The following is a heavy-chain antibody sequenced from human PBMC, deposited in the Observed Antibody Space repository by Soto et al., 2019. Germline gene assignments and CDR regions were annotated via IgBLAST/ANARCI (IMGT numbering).Heavy chain of an antibody. V-gene: IGHV2-5*01. Sequence: QITLKESGPTLVKPRQTLTLTCTFSGFSLSTSGVGVGWIRQHPGKALEWLALIDWNDDKRYSPSLKSRLTINNDNTKNQVVLTMTNMDPVDTATYYCALHIDYLLRLGELSLPFDYWGQGTLVTVSS. J-gene: IGHJ4*02. CDR2: IDWNDDK. D-gene: IGHD3-16*02. CDR3: ALHIDYLLRLGELSLPFDY. CDR1: GFSLSTSGVG.